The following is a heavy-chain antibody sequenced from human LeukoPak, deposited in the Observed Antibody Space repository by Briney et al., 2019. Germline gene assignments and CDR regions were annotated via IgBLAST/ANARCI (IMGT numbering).Heavy chain of an antibody. CDR2: ITGSGDST. Sequence: GGSLRLSCAGSGFTFRGYAMSWVRQAPGKGLEWVSGITGSGDSTYYADSVKGRFTISRDNSKNTVFLQMSGLRVEDTAVYYCARGLWFGESRGGQGTLVIVSS. D-gene: IGHD3-10*01. CDR1: GFTFRGYA. J-gene: IGHJ4*02. V-gene: IGHV3-23*01. CDR3: ARGLWFGESR.